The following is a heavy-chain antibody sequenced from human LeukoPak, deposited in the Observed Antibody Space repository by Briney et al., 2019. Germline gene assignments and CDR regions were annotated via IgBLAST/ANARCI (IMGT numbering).Heavy chain of an antibody. J-gene: IGHJ6*03. D-gene: IGHD3-22*01. CDR3: ARSTYYYDSSGYPSSSYYYYYYMDV. CDR2: IIPIFGTA. Sequence: SVKVSCKASGGTFSSYAISWVRQAPGQGLEWMGGIIPIFGTANYAQKFQGRVTITADKSTSTAYMELSSLRSEDTAVYYCARSTYYYDSSGYPSSSYYYYYYMDVWGKGTTVTISS. V-gene: IGHV1-69*06. CDR1: GGTFSSYA.